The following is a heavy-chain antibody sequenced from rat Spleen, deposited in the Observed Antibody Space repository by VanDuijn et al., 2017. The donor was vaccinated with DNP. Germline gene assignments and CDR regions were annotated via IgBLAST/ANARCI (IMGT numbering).Heavy chain of an antibody. D-gene: IGHD1-10*01. V-gene: IGHV5-22*01. CDR3: ARASYNNYWYFDF. J-gene: IGHJ1*01. CDR2: IRYDGGST. Sequence: EVQLVESGGDLVQPGRSLKLFCAASGFTFSDYYMAWFRQAPTKGLEWVAYIRYDGGSTKYGDSVKGRFTISRDNAKNTLYLQMNSLRSEDMATYYCARASYNNYWYFDFWGPGTMVTVSS. CDR1: GFTFSDYY.